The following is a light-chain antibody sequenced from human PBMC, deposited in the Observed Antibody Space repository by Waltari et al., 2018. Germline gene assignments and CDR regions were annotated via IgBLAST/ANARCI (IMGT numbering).Light chain of an antibody. CDR1: QSVSSN. V-gene: IGKV3-15*01. J-gene: IGKJ1*01. CDR2: GAS. Sequence: IVMTQSPATLSVSPGEGATLPCRVSQSVSSNLAWYQQKPGQAPRPLIYGASTRSTGLPVRFSGSGSGTEFTLTISSLQSEDFAVYYCQQYNNWPPLFGQGTKVEIK. CDR3: QQYNNWPPL.